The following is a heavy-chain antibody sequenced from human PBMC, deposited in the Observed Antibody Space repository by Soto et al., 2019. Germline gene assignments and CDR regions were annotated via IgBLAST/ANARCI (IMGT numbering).Heavy chain of an antibody. CDR1: GFTFSSYW. V-gene: IGHV3-74*01. J-gene: IGHJ4*02. Sequence: PGGSLRLSCAASGFTFSSYWMHWVRQAPGKGLVWVSRINSDGSSTSYADSVKGRFTISRDNAKNTLYLQMNSLRAEDTAVYYCARGPNIVVVVAATLYYFDYWGQGTLVTVSS. CDR3: ARGPNIVVVVAATLYYFDY. D-gene: IGHD2-15*01. CDR2: INSDGSST.